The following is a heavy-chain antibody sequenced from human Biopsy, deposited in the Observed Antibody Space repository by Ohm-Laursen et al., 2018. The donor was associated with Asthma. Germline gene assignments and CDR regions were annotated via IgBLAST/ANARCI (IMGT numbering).Heavy chain of an antibody. CDR1: GGTFNTYV. D-gene: IGHD2-2*01. CDR2: INSVFGTT. V-gene: IGHV1-69*13. CDR3: ARKAGSCISRTCYSLDF. J-gene: IGHJ4*02. Sequence: GASVKVSCKFLGGTFNTYVIGWVRQAPGQELEWMGGINSVFGTTTYPQKFQNRVTITADDSTSTVYMELSSLRSEDTAVYYCARKAGSCISRTCYSLDFWGQGTLVTVSS.